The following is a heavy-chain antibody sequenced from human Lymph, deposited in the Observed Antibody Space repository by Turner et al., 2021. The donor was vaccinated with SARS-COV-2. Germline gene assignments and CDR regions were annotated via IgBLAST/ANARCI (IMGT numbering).Heavy chain of an antibody. Sequence: EVELVESGGGVVLPGGSLRLPWQPSGLPCDACAMHWVRQAPGKGLEWGSLISGYGGSTYYADSVNGRFTTSRDDSKNSLYLQINSLRTEDTALYYCAKEGLSGRRIQFGTYFAYWGQGTLVSVSS. CDR2: ISGYGGST. D-gene: IGHD5-18*01. V-gene: IGHV3-43*02. CDR3: AKEGLSGRRIQFGTYFAY. J-gene: IGHJ4*02. CDR1: GLPCDACA.